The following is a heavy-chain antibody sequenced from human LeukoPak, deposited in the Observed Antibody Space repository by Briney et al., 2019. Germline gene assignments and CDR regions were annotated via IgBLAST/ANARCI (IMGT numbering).Heavy chain of an antibody. V-gene: IGHV3-21*01. CDR1: GVTFSSYS. CDR3: ARDAPLPDF. D-gene: IGHD1-26*01. CDR2: ISSSSNYI. J-gene: IGHJ4*02. Sequence: GGSLTLSCSASGVTFSSYSMNWVRQAPGKGLKWVSSISSSSNYIYYADSVKVRFTISRDNAKDSLDLQMNSLRAEDTDVYYCARDAPLPDFWGQGTLVTVSS.